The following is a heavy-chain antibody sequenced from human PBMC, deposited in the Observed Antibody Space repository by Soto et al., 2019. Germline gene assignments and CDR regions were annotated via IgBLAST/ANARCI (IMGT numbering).Heavy chain of an antibody. CDR3: ARGGSSSLDY. CDR2: INPNSGGT. Sequence: QVQLVQSGAEVKKPGASVKVSCKASGYIFTGYYMHWVRQAPGQGPEWMGWINPNSGGTTYAQKFQGRVTVTRDTSISTAYMELSSLRSDDTAVYYCARGGSSSLDYWGQGTLVTVSS. V-gene: IGHV1-2*02. D-gene: IGHD6-6*01. CDR1: GYIFTGYY. J-gene: IGHJ4*02.